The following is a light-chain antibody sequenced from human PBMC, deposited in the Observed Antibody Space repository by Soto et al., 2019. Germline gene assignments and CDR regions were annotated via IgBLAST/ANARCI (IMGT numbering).Light chain of an antibody. V-gene: IGKV1-5*03. J-gene: IGKJ1*01. CDR3: QQYNSIPWT. CDR1: QSISSW. CDR2: KAS. Sequence: DIPMTQSPSTLSASVGDRVTITCRARQSISSWLAWYQQKPGKAPKLLIYKASSLESGVPSRFSGSGSGTDFTLTISSLQPDDFATYYCQQYNSIPWTFGQGTKVEIK.